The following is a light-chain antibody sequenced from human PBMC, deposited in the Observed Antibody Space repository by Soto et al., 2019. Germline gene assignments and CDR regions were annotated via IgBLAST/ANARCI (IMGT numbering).Light chain of an antibody. CDR3: QQRSNWPIT. Sequence: EIVLTQSPATLSLSPGERDTLSSRASQSVSNYLAWYRQKPGQAPRLLIYDASNRATGIPARFSGSGSGTDFTLTISSLEPEDFAVYYCQQRSNWPITFGQGTRLEIK. J-gene: IGKJ5*01. CDR1: QSVSNY. CDR2: DAS. V-gene: IGKV3-11*01.